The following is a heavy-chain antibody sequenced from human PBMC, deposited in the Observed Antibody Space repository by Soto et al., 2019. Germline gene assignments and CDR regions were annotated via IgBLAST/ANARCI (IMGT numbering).Heavy chain of an antibody. CDR2: IHSSGNT. D-gene: IGHD3-22*01. J-gene: IGHJ4*02. CDR3: ARTGPYSSGNN. Sequence: VQLQESGPGLVNPLETLSLTCTVSGTSVFGANWWGWVRQPPGKGLEWIGEIHSSGNTDYSPSPKSRVTISVDMSKNEFSLKLTSVTAADTGVYYCARTGPYSSGNNWGQGTLVTVSS. V-gene: IGHV4-4*02. CDR1: GTSVFGANW.